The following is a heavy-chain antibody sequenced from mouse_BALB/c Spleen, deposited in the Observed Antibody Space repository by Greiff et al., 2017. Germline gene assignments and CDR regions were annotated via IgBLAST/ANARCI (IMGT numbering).Heavy chain of an antibody. J-gene: IGHJ4*01. CDR1: GFTFSSFG. D-gene: IGHD2-14*01. Sequence: EVHLVESGGGLVQPGGSRKLSCAASGFTFSSFGMHWVRQAPEKGLEWVAYISSGSSTIYYADTVKGRFTISRDNPKNTLFLQMTSLRSEDTAMYYCATSYRSYYAMDYWGQGTSVTVSS. V-gene: IGHV5-17*02. CDR3: ATSYRSYYAMDY. CDR2: ISSGSSTI.